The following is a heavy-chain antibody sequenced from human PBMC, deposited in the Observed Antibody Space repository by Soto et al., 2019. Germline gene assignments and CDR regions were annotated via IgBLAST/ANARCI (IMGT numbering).Heavy chain of an antibody. CDR3: ARAHVMVVAGNTFDY. Sequence: PSETLSFTCTVCGGALSFYNWNWIRQSLGKGLEWIGYSYSSGSTNYMPSLKSRVTISVDTSHNQFSLNLRSVTAADTAVYYCARAHVMVVAGNTFDYWGHGTLVTVSS. V-gene: IGHV4-4*09. J-gene: IGHJ4*01. CDR1: GGALSFYN. CDR2: SYSSGST. D-gene: IGHD6-19*01.